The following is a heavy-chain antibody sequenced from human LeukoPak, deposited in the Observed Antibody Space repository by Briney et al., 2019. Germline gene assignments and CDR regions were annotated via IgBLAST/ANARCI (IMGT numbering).Heavy chain of an antibody. V-gene: IGHV1-69*13. CDR1: GGTFISYA. J-gene: IGHJ4*02. CDR3: ASGNDQLVRGVIHYYFDY. CDR2: IIPIVGTA. Sequence: GASVKVSCKASGGTFISYAISWVRQAPGQGLEWMGGIIPIVGTANYAQKFQGRVTITADESTSTAYMELSSLRSEDTAVYYCASGNDQLVRGVIHYYFDYWGQGTLVTVSS. D-gene: IGHD3-10*01.